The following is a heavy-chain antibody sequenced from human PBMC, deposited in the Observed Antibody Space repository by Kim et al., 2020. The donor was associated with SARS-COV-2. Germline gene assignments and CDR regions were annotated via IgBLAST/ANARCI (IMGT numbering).Heavy chain of an antibody. Sequence: PSLKSRVTISVDTSKNQFSLKLSSVTAADTAVYYCARLPDILTGPDEGFDYWGQGTLVTVSS. J-gene: IGHJ4*02. V-gene: IGHV4-39*01. CDR3: ARLPDILTGPDEGFDY. D-gene: IGHD3-9*01.